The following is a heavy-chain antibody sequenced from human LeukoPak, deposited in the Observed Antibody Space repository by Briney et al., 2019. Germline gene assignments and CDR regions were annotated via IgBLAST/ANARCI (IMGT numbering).Heavy chain of an antibody. CDR2: ISGTDESI. D-gene: IGHD1-26*01. CDR1: GFFSGYA. J-gene: IGHJ4*02. V-gene: IGHV3-21*01. CDR3: AREFTSAYSGSSRGL. Sequence: GGSLRLSCAASGFFSGYAMHWVRQAPGKGLEWVSSISGTDESIYYADSVKGRFTISRDNAENSLYLQMNSLRGEDTAVYYCAREFTSAYSGSSRGLWGQGTLVTVSS.